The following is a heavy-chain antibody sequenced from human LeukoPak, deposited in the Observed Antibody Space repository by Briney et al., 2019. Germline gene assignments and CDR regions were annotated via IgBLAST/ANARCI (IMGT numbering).Heavy chain of an antibody. V-gene: IGHV1-58*02. Sequence: ASVTVSCKASGFTFTSSAMQWVRQARGQRLEWIGWIVVGSGNTNYAQKFQERVTITRDMSTSTAYMELSSLRSEDTAVYYCEAVLSSGWELRRRAFDIWGQGTMVTVSS. CDR2: IVVGSGNT. D-gene: IGHD1-26*01. J-gene: IGHJ3*02. CDR1: GFTFTSSA. CDR3: EAVLSSGWELRRRAFDI.